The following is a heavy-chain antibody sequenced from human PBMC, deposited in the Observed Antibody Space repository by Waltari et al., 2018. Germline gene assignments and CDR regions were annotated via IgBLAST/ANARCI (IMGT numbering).Heavy chain of an antibody. CDR3: TRPPGDRRRDY. V-gene: IGHV3-11*01. Sequence: QVQLVDSGGGLVKPGGSLRLSCAASGFSFSDYYMGWIRQAPGKGLEWISYIRSSGSTIYYADSVKGRFSIARDNGKNSLYLQMNSLRAEDTAVYYCTRPPGDRRRDYWGQGTLVTVSS. J-gene: IGHJ4*02. CDR1: GFSFSDYY. CDR2: IRSSGSTI. D-gene: IGHD3-10*01.